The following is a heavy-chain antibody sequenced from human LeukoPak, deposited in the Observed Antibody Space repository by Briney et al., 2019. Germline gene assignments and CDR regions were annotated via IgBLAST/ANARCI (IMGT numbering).Heavy chain of an antibody. CDR2: ISSSSSTM. D-gene: IGHD6-6*01. CDR1: GFTFSSYS. Sequence: GGSLRLSCAASGFTFSSYSMNWVRQAPGKGLEWVSYISSSSSTMYYADSVKGRFTISRDNAKNSLYLQMNSLRAEDTAVYYCARDPGSSSDYYYYMDVWGKGTTVTVSS. CDR3: ARDPGSSSDYYYYMDV. V-gene: IGHV3-48*01. J-gene: IGHJ6*03.